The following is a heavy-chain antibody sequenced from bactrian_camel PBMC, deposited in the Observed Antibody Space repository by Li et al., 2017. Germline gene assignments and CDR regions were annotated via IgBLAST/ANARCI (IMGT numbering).Heavy chain of an antibody. J-gene: IGHJ6*01. D-gene: IGHD5*01. CDR1: GFTFSNYD. CDR3: ATPMTLRAFAY. CDR2: IYIGGGST. V-gene: IGHV3S40*01. Sequence: VQMVESGGGLVQPGGSLRLSCAASGFTFSNYDMSWVRQSPGQDREGIAAIYIGGGSTIYADSVRGRFTISQDNAKNTVYLQLNSLKTEDMAMYYCATPMTLRAFAYWGQGTQVTVS.